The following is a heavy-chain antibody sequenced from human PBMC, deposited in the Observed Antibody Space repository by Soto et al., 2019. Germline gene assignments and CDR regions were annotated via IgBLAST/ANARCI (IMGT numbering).Heavy chain of an antibody. J-gene: IGHJ5*02. Sequence: ASVKVSCKASGYTFIGYYIPWVRQAPGQGLEWMGRINPRSGDTTYAQKFQGRLTMTRDTSISTAYMELSSLRSDDTAVYYCGRDGVGATPLGWVDPWGQGSRVTVSS. D-gene: IGHD1-26*01. CDR2: INPRSGDT. V-gene: IGHV1-2*06. CDR3: GRDGVGATPLGWVDP. CDR1: GYTFIGYY.